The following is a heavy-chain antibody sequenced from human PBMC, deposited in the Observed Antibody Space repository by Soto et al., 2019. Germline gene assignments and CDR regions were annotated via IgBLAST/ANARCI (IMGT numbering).Heavy chain of an antibody. V-gene: IGHV4-34*01. Sequence: PSETLSLTCAVYGGSFSGYYWSWIRQPPGKGLEWIGEINHSGSTNYNPSLKSRVTISVDTSKNQFSLKLSSVTAADTAVYYCARGRAVGATTYFDYWGQGTLVTVSS. CDR1: GGSFSGYY. CDR2: INHSGST. J-gene: IGHJ4*02. CDR3: ARGRAVGATTYFDY. D-gene: IGHD1-26*01.